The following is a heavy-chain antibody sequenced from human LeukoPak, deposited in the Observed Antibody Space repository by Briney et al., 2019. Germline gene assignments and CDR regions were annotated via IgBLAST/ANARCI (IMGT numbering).Heavy chain of an antibody. V-gene: IGHV4-34*01. J-gene: IGHJ4*02. CDR3: ARGPMVDYYDGSGYYYFDS. CDR2: INHSGST. CDR1: GGSFSGYY. Sequence: SETLSLTCAVYGGSFSGYYWSWIRQPPGKGLEWIGEINHSGSTNYNPSLKRRVTISVDTPKNQFSLKLSSVTAADTAVYYCARGPMVDYYDGSGYYYFDSWGQGTLVTVSS. D-gene: IGHD3-22*01.